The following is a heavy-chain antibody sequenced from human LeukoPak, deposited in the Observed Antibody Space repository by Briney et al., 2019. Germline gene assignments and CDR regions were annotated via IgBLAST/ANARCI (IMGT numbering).Heavy chain of an antibody. CDR2: ISGSGGST. J-gene: IGHJ4*02. CDR1: GFTFSSYA. Sequence: GGSLRLSCAASGFTFSSYAMSWVRQAPGKGLEWVSAISGSGGSTYYADSVKGRFTISRDNSKNTLYLQMNSLRAEDTAVYYCAKAWGGTWIQLWSLSGGYFDYWGQGTLVTVSS. D-gene: IGHD5-18*01. V-gene: IGHV3-23*01. CDR3: AKAWGGTWIQLWSLSGGYFDY.